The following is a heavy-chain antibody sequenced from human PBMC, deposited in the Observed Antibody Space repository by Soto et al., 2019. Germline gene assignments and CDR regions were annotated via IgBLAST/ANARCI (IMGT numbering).Heavy chain of an antibody. J-gene: IGHJ4*02. CDR3: ANDFRSAAMVTPFFDY. Sequence: DVQLVESGGGLVQPGRSLRLSCAASGFTFDDYAMHWVRQAPGKGLEWVSGISWNSGSIGYADSVKGRFTISRDNAKNSLYLQMNSLRAEDTALYECANDFRSAAMVTPFFDYWGQGTLVTVSS. V-gene: IGHV3-9*01. D-gene: IGHD5-18*01. CDR1: GFTFDDYA. CDR2: ISWNSGSI.